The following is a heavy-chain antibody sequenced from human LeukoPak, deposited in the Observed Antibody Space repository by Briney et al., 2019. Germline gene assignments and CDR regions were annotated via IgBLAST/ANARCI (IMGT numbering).Heavy chain of an antibody. Sequence: SQTLSLTCTVSGGSISSGSYYWSWIRQPAGKGLEWIGRIYTSGLTNYNPSLKSRVTISVDTSKNQFSLKLSSVTAADTAVYYCARGRFLEWLSILDYFDYWGQGTLVTVSS. J-gene: IGHJ4*02. CDR2: IYTSGLT. D-gene: IGHD3-3*01. V-gene: IGHV4-61*02. CDR1: GGSISSGSYY. CDR3: ARGRFLEWLSILDYFDY.